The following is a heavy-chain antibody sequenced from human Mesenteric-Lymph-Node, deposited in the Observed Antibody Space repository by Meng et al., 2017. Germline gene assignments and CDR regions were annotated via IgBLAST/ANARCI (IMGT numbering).Heavy chain of an antibody. J-gene: IGHJ4*02. CDR2: ISYDGSNK. D-gene: IGHD4-11*01. CDR3: AREHFRDYSPFDY. V-gene: IGHV3-30*01. Sequence: GGSLRLSCAASGFTFSSYAMHWVRQAPGKGLEWVAVISYDGSNKYYADSVKGRFTISRDNSKNTLYLQMNSLRAEDTAVYYCAREHFRDYSPFDYWGQGTRVTGSS. CDR1: GFTFSSYA.